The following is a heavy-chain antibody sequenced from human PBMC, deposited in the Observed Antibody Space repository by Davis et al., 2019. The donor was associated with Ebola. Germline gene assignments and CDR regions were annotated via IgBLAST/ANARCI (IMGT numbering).Heavy chain of an antibody. CDR2: ISGSGGST. CDR3: ARGLGLGWFDS. Sequence: GESLKISCAASGFTVSSNYMNWVRQAPGKGLEWVSAISGSGGSTYYADSVKGRFTISRDNSKNTLYLQMNSLRAEDTAVYYCARGLGLGWFDSWGQGGLVTVSS. V-gene: IGHV3-23*01. CDR1: GFTVSSNY. J-gene: IGHJ5*01. D-gene: IGHD3-10*01.